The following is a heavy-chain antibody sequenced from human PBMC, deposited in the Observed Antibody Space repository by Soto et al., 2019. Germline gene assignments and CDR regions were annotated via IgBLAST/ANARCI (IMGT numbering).Heavy chain of an antibody. CDR1: GFTFSSYG. V-gene: IGHV3-33*01. CDR2: IWYDGSNK. CDR3: ARDRSGSPHFDY. Sequence: QVQLVESGGGVVQPGRSLRLSCAASGFTFSSYGMHWVRQAPGKGLEWVAVIWYDGSNKYYADSVKGRFTISRDNSKNTLYLQMNSLRAEDTAVYYCARDRSGSPHFDYWGQGTLVTVSP. D-gene: IGHD3-10*01. J-gene: IGHJ4*02.